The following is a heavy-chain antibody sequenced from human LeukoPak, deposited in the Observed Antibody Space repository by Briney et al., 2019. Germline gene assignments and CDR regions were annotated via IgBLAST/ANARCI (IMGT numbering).Heavy chain of an antibody. Sequence: GGSLRLSCAASGFTFSNAWMNWVRQAPGKGLEWVGRIKSKTDGGTTDYAAPVKRRFTISRDDSKNTLYLQMNSLKTEDTAVYYCTTEGDYYDILTGYFSYYFDYWGQGTLVTVSS. CDR1: GFTFSNAW. D-gene: IGHD3-9*01. CDR3: TTEGDYYDILTGYFSYYFDY. CDR2: IKSKTDGGTT. J-gene: IGHJ4*02. V-gene: IGHV3-15*07.